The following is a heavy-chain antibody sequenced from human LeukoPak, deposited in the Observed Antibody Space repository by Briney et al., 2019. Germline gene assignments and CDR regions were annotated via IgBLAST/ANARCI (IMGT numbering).Heavy chain of an antibody. D-gene: IGHD5-24*01. Sequence: SETLSLTCSVFGDSFNEYYWNWVRQLPGKGLQWIGYIYHNGNSNYNPSLKGRLTISVDTAKNQFSLKLTSVTAADTAVYYCARDGGLQSHFDHWGQGALVTVSS. V-gene: IGHV4-59*01. J-gene: IGHJ4*02. CDR1: GDSFNEYY. CDR2: IYHNGNS. CDR3: ARDGGLQSHFDH.